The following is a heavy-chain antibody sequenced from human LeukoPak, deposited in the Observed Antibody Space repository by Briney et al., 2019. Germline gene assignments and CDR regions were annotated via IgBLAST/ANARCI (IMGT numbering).Heavy chain of an antibody. D-gene: IGHD3-9*01. Sequence: ASVKVSCKASGYTFTGYYMHWVRQAPGQGLEWMGWINPNSGGTNYAQKFQGRVTMTRDTSISTAYMELSRLRSEDTAVYYCARGRRLTGYYDFDYWGQGTLVTVSS. CDR2: INPNSGGT. J-gene: IGHJ4*02. CDR1: GYTFTGYY. V-gene: IGHV1-2*02. CDR3: ARGRRLTGYYDFDY.